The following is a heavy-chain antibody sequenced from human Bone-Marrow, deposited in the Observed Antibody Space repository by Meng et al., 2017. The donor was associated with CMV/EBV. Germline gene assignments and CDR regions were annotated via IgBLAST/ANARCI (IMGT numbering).Heavy chain of an antibody. CDR2: INSDGSST. V-gene: IGHV3-74*03. CDR3: ARAYSDNWFDP. CDR1: GFTFSYFF. D-gene: IGHD2-15*01. J-gene: IGHJ5*02. Sequence: GGSLRLSCAASGFTFSYFFMHWVRQAPGKGLVWVSRINSDGSSTKYADSVKGRFTISRDNAKNTLHLQMNSLRAEDTAVYYCARAYSDNWFDPWGHGTLVTGSS.